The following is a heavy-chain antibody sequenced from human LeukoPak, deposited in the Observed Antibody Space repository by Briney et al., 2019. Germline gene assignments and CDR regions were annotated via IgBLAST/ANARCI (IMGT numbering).Heavy chain of an antibody. J-gene: IGHJ4*02. CDR2: IKRDGSEE. CDR1: GFTFNIFW. CDR3: ARALGNSTGDY. V-gene: IGHV3-7*04. D-gene: IGHD7-27*01. Sequence: GGSLRISCAASGFTFNIFWMTWVRQAPGRGLEWVANIKRDGSEEYYVDSVKGRFTISRDNAKNTLILQMNSLRGEDTAVYYCARALGNSTGDYWGQGTLVTVSS.